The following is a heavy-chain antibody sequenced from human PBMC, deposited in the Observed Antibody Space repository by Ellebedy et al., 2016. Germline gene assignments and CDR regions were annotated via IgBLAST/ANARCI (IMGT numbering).Heavy chain of an antibody. Sequence: ASVKVSCKASGYTFTSYYMHWVRQAPGQGLEWMGIINPSGGSTSYAQKLQGRVTMTRDTSTSTVYMELSSLRSEDTAVYYCARDSNPGAWDVWGQGTTVTVSS. D-gene: IGHD4-11*01. J-gene: IGHJ6*02. CDR1: GYTFTSYY. CDR2: INPSGGST. CDR3: ARDSNPGAWDV. V-gene: IGHV1-46*04.